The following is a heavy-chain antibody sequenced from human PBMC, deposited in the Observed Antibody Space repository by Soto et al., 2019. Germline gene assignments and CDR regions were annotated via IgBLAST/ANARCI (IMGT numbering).Heavy chain of an antibody. D-gene: IGHD2-15*01. CDR2: IYSGGRT. V-gene: IGHV3-66*01. CDR3: ARAAYCSGGSCYSMDV. Sequence: EVQLVESGGGLVQPGGSLRLSCAVSGITVTTNYMSWVRQAPGKGLVWVSVIYSGGRTYYADSVKGRFTISRDDSKNTLYLQMNSLRGEDTAVYHCARAAYCSGGSCYSMDVWGKGTTVIVSS. J-gene: IGHJ6*03. CDR1: GITVTTNY.